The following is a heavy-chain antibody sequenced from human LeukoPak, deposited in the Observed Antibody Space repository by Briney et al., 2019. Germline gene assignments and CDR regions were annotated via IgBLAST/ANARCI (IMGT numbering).Heavy chain of an antibody. CDR3: AREGYSYGYRTGYFDY. D-gene: IGHD5-18*01. V-gene: IGHV3-74*01. Sequence: GGSLRLSCADSEFTFSSYWMHWVRQAPGKGLVWVSRINSDGSSTSYADSVKGRFTISRGNAKNTLYLQMNSLRAEDTAVYYCAREGYSYGYRTGYFDYWGQGTLVTVSS. CDR1: EFTFSSYW. J-gene: IGHJ4*02. CDR2: INSDGSST.